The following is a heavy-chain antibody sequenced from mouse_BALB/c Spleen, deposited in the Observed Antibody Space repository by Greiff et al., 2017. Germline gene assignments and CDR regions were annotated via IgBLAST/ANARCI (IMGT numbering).Heavy chain of an antibody. J-gene: IGHJ4*01. V-gene: IGHV5-17*02. Sequence: EVKLMESGGGLVQPGGSRKLSCAASGFTFSSFGMHWVRQAPEKGLEWVAYISSGSSTIYYADTVKGRFTISRDNPKNTLFLQMTSLRSEDTAMYYCARSRVYGSTYFYAMDYWGQGTSVTVSS. CDR3: ARSRVYGSTYFYAMDY. D-gene: IGHD1-1*01. CDR2: ISSGSSTI. CDR1: GFTFSSFG.